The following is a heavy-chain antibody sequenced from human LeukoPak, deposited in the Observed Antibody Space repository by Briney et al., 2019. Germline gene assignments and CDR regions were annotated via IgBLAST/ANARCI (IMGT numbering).Heavy chain of an antibody. CDR2: INPSGGST. CDR1: GYTFTSYY. CDR3: AIPAPTVTGAEYFQH. D-gene: IGHD4-17*01. Sequence: GASVNVSCKASGYTFTSYYMHWVRQAPGQGLEWMGIINPSGGSTSYAQKFQCRVTMTRDTSTSTVYMELSSLRSEDTAVYYCAIPAPTVTGAEYFQHWGQGTLVTVSS. V-gene: IGHV1-46*01. J-gene: IGHJ1*01.